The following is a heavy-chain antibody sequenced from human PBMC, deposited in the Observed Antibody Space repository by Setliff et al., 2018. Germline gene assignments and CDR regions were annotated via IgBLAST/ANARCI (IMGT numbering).Heavy chain of an antibody. V-gene: IGHV3-23*03. D-gene: IGHD2-2*03. CDR2: IYSGGGGT. CDR3: AKVDRATPTDWFDA. J-gene: IGHJ5*02. Sequence: PGGSLRLSCSASGFTFSTYGMTWVRQAPGKGLEWVSVIYSGGGGTYYADSVKGRFTISRDNSKNTLYLQMNSLRVEDTATYYCAKVDRATPTDWFDAWGQGSLVTVSS. CDR1: GFTFSTYG.